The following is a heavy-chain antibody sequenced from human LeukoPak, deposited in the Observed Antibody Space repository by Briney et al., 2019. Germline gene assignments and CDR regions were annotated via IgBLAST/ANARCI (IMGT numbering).Heavy chain of an antibody. CDR3: AKALDVHSSSWYPSYYYMDV. D-gene: IGHD6-13*01. CDR2: ISGSGGST. CDR1: GFTFSSYA. J-gene: IGHJ6*03. Sequence: GGSLRLSCAASGFTFSSYAMSWVRQAPGKGLEWVSAISGSGGSTYYADSVKGRFTISRDNSKNTLYLQMNSLRAEDTAVYYCAKALDVHSSSWYPSYYYMDVWGKETTVTVSS. V-gene: IGHV3-23*01.